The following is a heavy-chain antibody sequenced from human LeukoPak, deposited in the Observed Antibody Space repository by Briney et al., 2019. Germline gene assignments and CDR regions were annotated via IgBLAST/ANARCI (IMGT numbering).Heavy chain of an antibody. CDR2: IGGSGDST. CDR3: ASMGYYYDSSGSSQNSFLDY. CDR1: GFTFSSYA. Sequence: PGGTLRLSCAASGFTFSSYAMTWVRQAPGKGLEWVSAIGGSGDSTYYADSVKGRFTISRDNSKNTLYLQMNSLRAEDTAVYYCASMGYYYDSSGSSQNSFLDYWGQGTLVTVSS. D-gene: IGHD3-22*01. V-gene: IGHV3-23*01. J-gene: IGHJ4*02.